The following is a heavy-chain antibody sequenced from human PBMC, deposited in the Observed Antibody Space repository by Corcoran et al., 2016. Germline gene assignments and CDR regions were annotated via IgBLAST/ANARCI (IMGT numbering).Heavy chain of an antibody. CDR2: IYHSGST. Sequence: QVQLQESGPGLAKPSETLSLTCSVSGYSISSDFHWGWIRQPPGKGLEWIGSIYHSGSTYYNPSLKSRVTISIDTSKNQFSLKLSSVTAADTAVYYCVRWAYCSRTSCYFNGIDVWGQGTTVTVSS. CDR1: GYSISSDFH. J-gene: IGHJ6*02. CDR3: VRWAYCSRTSCYFNGIDV. V-gene: IGHV4-38-2*02. D-gene: IGHD2-2*01.